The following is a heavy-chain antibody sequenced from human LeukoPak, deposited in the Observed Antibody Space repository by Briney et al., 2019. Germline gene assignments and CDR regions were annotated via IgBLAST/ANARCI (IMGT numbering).Heavy chain of an antibody. V-gene: IGHV4-39*07. Sequence: SETLSLTCTVSGGSISSSSYYWGWIRQPPGKGLEWIGSIYYSGSTYYNPSLKSRVTISVDTSKNQFSLKLSSVTAADTAVYYCARVKAAAGTWDYYYYYGMDVWGQGTTVTVSS. J-gene: IGHJ6*02. CDR1: GGSISSSSYY. CDR2: IYYSGST. D-gene: IGHD6-13*01. CDR3: ARVKAAAGTWDYYYYYGMDV.